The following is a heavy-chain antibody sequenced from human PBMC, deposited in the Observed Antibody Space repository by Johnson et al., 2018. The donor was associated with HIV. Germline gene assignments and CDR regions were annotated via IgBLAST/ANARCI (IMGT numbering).Heavy chain of an antibody. CDR3: AKGMWGHDAFDI. CDR1: GFSFSRYW. CDR2: IKQDGSEK. Sequence: VQLVESGGGLVQPGGSLRLSCAVSGFSFSRYWMSWVRQAPWKGLEWVANIKQDGSEKYYVGSVKGRFTISRDNAKNSLYLQMNSLRAEDTAVYYCAKGMWGHDAFDIWGQGTMVTVSS. J-gene: IGHJ3*02. D-gene: IGHD1-26*01. V-gene: IGHV3-7*01.